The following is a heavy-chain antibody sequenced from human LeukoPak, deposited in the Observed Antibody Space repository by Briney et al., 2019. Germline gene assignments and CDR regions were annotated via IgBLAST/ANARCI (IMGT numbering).Heavy chain of an antibody. Sequence: PSETLSLTCTVSGGSISSSSCYWGWIRQPPGKGLEWIGSIYYSGSTYYNPSLKSRVTISVDTSKNQFSLKLSSVTAADTAVYYCARDFGSGSYLDYWGQGTLVTVSS. J-gene: IGHJ4*02. V-gene: IGHV4-39*07. CDR2: IYYSGST. CDR3: ARDFGSGSYLDY. CDR1: GGSISSSSCY. D-gene: IGHD3-10*01.